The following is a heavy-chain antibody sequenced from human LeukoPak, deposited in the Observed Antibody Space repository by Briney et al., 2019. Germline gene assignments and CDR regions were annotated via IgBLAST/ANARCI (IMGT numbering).Heavy chain of an antibody. CDR1: GYTFTSYA. CDR2: INTNTGNP. D-gene: IGHD6-13*01. J-gene: IGHJ6*02. V-gene: IGHV7-4-1*02. CDR3: ARDFLGESGPGIAAAGYYYYGMDV. Sequence: ASVKVSCKASGYTFTSYAMNWVRQAPGQGLEWMGWINTNTGNPTYAQGFTGRFVFSLDTSVSTAYLQISSLKAEDTAVYYCARDFLGESGPGIAAAGYYYYGMDVWGQGTTVTVSS.